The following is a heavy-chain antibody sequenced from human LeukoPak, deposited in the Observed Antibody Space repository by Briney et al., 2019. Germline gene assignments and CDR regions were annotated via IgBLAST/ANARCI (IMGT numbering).Heavy chain of an antibody. CDR2: ISSTSSTI. Sequence: GGSLRLSCAASGFTFSTYSMSWVRQAPGKGLEWVSYISSTSSTIYYADSVKGRFTISRDNAKNSLYLQMNSLRDEDTAVYYCARDINYYDSSGYSPPYYFDYWGQGTLVTVSS. CDR1: GFTFSTYS. J-gene: IGHJ4*02. CDR3: ARDINYYDSSGYSPPYYFDY. V-gene: IGHV3-48*02. D-gene: IGHD3-22*01.